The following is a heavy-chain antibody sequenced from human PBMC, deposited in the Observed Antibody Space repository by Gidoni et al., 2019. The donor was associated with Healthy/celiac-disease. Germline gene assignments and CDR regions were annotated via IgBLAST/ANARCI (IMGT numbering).Heavy chain of an antibody. D-gene: IGHD1-26*01. J-gene: IGHJ3*02. Sequence: QVQLPQWGAGLLKPSETLSLTCAVYGGSFSGYYWSWIRQPPGKGLEWIGEINHSGSTNYNPSLKSRVTISVDTSKNQFSLKLSSVTAADTAVYYCADSGSYAGDSAFDIWGQGTMVTVSS. CDR1: GGSFSGYY. V-gene: IGHV4-34*01. CDR3: ADSGSYAGDSAFDI. CDR2: INHSGST.